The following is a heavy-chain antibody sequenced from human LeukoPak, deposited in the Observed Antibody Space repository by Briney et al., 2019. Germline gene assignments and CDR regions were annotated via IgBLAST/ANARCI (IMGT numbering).Heavy chain of an antibody. Sequence: GGSLRLSCAASGFTFSSYWMSWVRQVPGKGLEWVANIKQDGSEKYYVDSVKGRFTISRDNAKNSLYLQMNSLRAEDTAVYYCASLYYDFWSAYYFDYWGQGTLVTVSS. J-gene: IGHJ4*02. V-gene: IGHV3-7*01. D-gene: IGHD3-3*01. CDR1: GFTFSSYW. CDR3: ASLYYDFWSAYYFDY. CDR2: IKQDGSEK.